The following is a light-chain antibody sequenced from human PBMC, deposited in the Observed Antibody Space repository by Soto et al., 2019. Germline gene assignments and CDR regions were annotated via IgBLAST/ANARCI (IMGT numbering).Light chain of an antibody. CDR1: QSISNW. CDR3: QQYNSGMYT. Sequence: DIQMTQPPSTLSASVGDRVTITCRASQSISNWLAWYQQKPGKAPKLLIYKASSLESGVPSRFSGSGSGTEFSLTISSLQPDDFATYYCQQYNSGMYTFGQGTRLEIK. V-gene: IGKV1-5*03. CDR2: KAS. J-gene: IGKJ5*01.